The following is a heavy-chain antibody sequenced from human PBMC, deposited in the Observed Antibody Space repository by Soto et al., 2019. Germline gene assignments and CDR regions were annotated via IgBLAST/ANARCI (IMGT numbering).Heavy chain of an antibody. CDR1: GFTFSSYG. Sequence: GGSLRLSCAASGFTFSSYGMHWVRQAPGKGLEWVAVISYDGSNKYYADSVKGRFTISRDNSKNTLYLQMNSLRAEDTAVYYCAKVFKLGNMVRGVIRYYYYYGMDVWGQGTTVTVSS. CDR2: ISYDGSNK. V-gene: IGHV3-30*18. CDR3: AKVFKLGNMVRGVIRYYYYYGMDV. J-gene: IGHJ6*02. D-gene: IGHD3-10*01.